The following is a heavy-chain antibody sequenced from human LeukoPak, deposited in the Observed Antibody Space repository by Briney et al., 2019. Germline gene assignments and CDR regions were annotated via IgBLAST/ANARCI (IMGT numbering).Heavy chain of an antibody. V-gene: IGHV3-9*01. D-gene: IGHD2-2*01. CDR2: ISWNRGSI. CDR1: GFTFDDYA. J-gene: IGHJ4*02. Sequence: PGGSLRLSCAASGFTFDDYAMHWVRQAPGKGLEWVSGISWNRGSICYADSVKGRFNISRDNAKMSLYLQMNSLRAEDTALYYCAKGYCSSISCHADYWGQGTLVTASS. CDR3: AKGYCSSISCHADY.